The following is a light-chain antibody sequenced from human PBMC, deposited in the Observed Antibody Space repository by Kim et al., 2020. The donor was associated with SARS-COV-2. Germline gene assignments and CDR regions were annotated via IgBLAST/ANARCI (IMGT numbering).Light chain of an antibody. Sequence: QSVLTQPPSTSGTPGQRVTISCSGSSSNIGVNTVSWYQHLPGTAPKLLIHDNNERPSGVPDRFSGSKSGTSASLAISGLLSEDEADYYCAAWDDSLDGHVFGTGTKVTVL. CDR3: AAWDDSLDGHV. J-gene: IGLJ1*01. CDR2: DNN. CDR1: SSNIGVNT. V-gene: IGLV1-44*01.